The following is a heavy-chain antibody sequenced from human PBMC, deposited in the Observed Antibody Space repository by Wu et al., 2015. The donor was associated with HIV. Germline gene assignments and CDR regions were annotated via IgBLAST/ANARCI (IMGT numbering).Heavy chain of an antibody. V-gene: IGHV1-2*02. CDR2: INPKTGGA. CDR3: AKFPKVTTPGKVEYYYYYMDV. Sequence: QVQLVQSGAEVKKPGASVKVSCKASGYTFTDYYIQWVRQAPGEGLEWMGSINPKTGGAGHAQKFQGRITLTRDTSISTVYMELSRLTSDDTAVYYCAKFPKVTTPGKVEYYYYYMDVWGEGTTVTVSS. CDR1: GYTFTDYY. D-gene: IGHD4-11*01. J-gene: IGHJ6*03.